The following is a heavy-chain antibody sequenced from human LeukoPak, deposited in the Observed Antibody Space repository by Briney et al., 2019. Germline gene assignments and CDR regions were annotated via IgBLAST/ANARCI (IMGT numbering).Heavy chain of an antibody. CDR1: GYTFTGYY. J-gene: IGHJ6*03. CDR3: ARAQQQLARSHYYYYYMDV. Sequence: ASVKVSCKASGYTFTGYYMHWVRQAPGQGLEWMGRINPNSGGTNYAQKFQGRVTMTRDTSISTAYMELSRLRSDDTAVYYCARAQQQLARSHYYYYYMDVWGKGTTVTVSS. CDR2: INPNSGGT. V-gene: IGHV1-2*06. D-gene: IGHD6-13*01.